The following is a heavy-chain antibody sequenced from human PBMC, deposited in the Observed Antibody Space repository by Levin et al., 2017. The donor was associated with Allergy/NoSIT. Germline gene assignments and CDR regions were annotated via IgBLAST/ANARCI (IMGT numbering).Heavy chain of an antibody. V-gene: IGHV3-66*01. CDR1: GFTVSSNY. CDR2: IYSGGST. D-gene: IGHD2-2*02. Sequence: GESLKISCAASGFTVSSNYMSWVRQAPGKGLEWVSVIYSGGSTYYADSVKGRFTISRDNSKNTLYLQMNSLRAEDTAVYYCAAYCSSTSCYIATLWGGGMDVWGQGTTVTVSS. J-gene: IGHJ6*02. CDR3: AAYCSSTSCYIATLWGGGMDV.